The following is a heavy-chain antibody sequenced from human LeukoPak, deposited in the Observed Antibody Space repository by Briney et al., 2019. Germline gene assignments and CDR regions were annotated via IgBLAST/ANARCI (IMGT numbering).Heavy chain of an antibody. CDR3: ARWYYDSSGYRYFDY. D-gene: IGHD3-22*01. V-gene: IGHV4-59*12. J-gene: IGHJ4*02. Sequence: PSETLSLTRTVSGVSISTYYWTWIRQPPGKGLEWIGNIDYSGNTKYNPSLNSRVTISVDTSKNHFSLKLSSVTAADTAVYYCARWYYDSSGYRYFDYWGQGTLVIVSS. CDR1: GVSISTYY. CDR2: IDYSGNT.